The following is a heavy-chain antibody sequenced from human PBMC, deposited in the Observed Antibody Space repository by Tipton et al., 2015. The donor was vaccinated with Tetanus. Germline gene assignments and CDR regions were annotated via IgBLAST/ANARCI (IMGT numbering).Heavy chain of an antibody. D-gene: IGHD3-22*01. CDR1: GFTFTRYP. V-gene: IGHV3-66*01. J-gene: IGHJ4*02. Sequence: SLRLSCAASGFTFTRYPMHWVRQAPGKGLEWVSVIYSGGTTYYAGSVKDRFTISRDISKNTVDLQMNSLRVEDTAVYFCARDGYSSGYFDYWGQGSLVTVSS. CDR2: IYSGGTT. CDR3: ARDGYSSGYFDY.